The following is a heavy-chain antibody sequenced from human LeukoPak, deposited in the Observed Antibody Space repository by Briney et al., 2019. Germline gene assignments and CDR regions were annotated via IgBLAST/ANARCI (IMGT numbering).Heavy chain of an antibody. V-gene: IGHV1-2*02. CDR1: GYTFTDYH. CDR2: INPDSGAT. CDR3: ARDRVRDGYNAGYGY. Sequence: GASVKVSCKASGYTFTDYHIHWVRQAPGQGLEWMGWINPDSGATKYAQRFHGRVTVTRDTSISAAHMELSRLTSDDTAVYFCARDRVRDGYNAGYGYWGQGTLVIVSS. J-gene: IGHJ4*02. D-gene: IGHD5-24*01.